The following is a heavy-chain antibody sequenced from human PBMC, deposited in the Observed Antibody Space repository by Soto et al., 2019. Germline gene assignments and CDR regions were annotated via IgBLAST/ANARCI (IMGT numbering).Heavy chain of an antibody. D-gene: IGHD3-22*01. CDR1: GYTFTSYY. J-gene: IGHJ4*02. CDR2: ITPSGGST. V-gene: IGHV1-46*01. CDR3: ARYYDDSSGYSLSY. Sequence: QVQLVQSGAEVKKPGASVKVSCKASGYTFTSYYMHWVRKAPAQGLEWMGIITPSGGSTSYAPKFQGSVTMTRDTSTSTVYMALSRLRSEDTAVYYCARYYDDSSGYSLSYWGQGTLVTVSS.